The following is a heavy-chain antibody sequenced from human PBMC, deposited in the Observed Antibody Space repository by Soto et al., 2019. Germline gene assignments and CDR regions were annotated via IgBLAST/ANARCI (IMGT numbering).Heavy chain of an antibody. CDR1: GGSISSGGYY. V-gene: IGHV4-31*03. J-gene: IGHJ6*02. Sequence: PSETLSLTCTVSGGSISSGGYYWSWIRQHPGKGLEWIGYIYYSGSTYYNPSLKSRVTISVDTSKNQFSLKLSSVTAADTAVYYCARVSLAVAGTLAHYYYGMDAWGQGTTVTVSS. CDR2: IYYSGST. CDR3: ARVSLAVAGTLAHYYYGMDA. D-gene: IGHD6-19*01.